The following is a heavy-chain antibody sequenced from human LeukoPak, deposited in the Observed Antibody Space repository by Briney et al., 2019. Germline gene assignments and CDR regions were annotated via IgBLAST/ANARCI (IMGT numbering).Heavy chain of an antibody. Sequence: SETLSLTCTVSGGSISSSSYYWGWIRQPPGKGLEWIGSIYYSGSTYYNPSLKSRVTISVDTSKNQFSLKLSSVTAADTAVYYCARGDSSGWYEYFQHWGQGTLVTVSS. D-gene: IGHD6-19*01. CDR2: IYYSGST. V-gene: IGHV4-39*07. CDR1: GGSISSSSYY. J-gene: IGHJ1*01. CDR3: ARGDSSGWYEYFQH.